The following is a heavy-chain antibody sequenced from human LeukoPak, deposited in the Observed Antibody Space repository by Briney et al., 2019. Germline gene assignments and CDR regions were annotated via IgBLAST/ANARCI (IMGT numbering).Heavy chain of an antibody. CDR3: ARDGRYNLNYADY. Sequence: SVKVSCKASGGIFSSYAISWVRQAPGRGLEWMGRIIPILGIANYAQKFQGRVTITADKSTRTAYMELSSLRSEDTAVYYCARDGRYNLNYADYWGQGTLVTVSS. V-gene: IGHV1-69*04. CDR2: IIPILGIA. CDR1: GGIFSSYA. D-gene: IGHD1-14*01. J-gene: IGHJ4*02.